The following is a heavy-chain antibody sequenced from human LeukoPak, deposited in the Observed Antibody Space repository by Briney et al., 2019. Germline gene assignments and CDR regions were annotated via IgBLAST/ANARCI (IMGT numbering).Heavy chain of an antibody. D-gene: IGHD6-19*01. CDR1: GFTFSSYS. J-gene: IGHJ4*02. CDR3: ARDAEPGIAVAGNGFDY. Sequence: GGSLRLSCAASGFTFSSYSMNWVRQAPGKGLEWVPSISSSSSYIYYADSVKGRFTISRDNAKSSLYLQMNSLRAEDTAVYYCARDAEPGIAVAGNGFDYWGQGTLVTVSS. V-gene: IGHV3-21*01. CDR2: ISSSSSYI.